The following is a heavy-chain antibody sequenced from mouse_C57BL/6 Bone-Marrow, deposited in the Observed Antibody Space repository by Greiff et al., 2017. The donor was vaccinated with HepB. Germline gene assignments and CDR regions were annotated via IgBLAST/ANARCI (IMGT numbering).Heavy chain of an antibody. J-gene: IGHJ3*01. CDR1: GYAFSSYW. CDR3: ARGLWFAY. Sequence: VKLVESGAELVKPGASVKISCKASGYAFSSYWMNWVKQRPGKGLEWIGQIYPGDGDTNYNGKFKGKATLTADKSSSTAYMQLSSLTSEDSAVYFCARGLWFAYWGQGTLVTVSA. CDR2: IYPGDGDT. V-gene: IGHV1-80*01.